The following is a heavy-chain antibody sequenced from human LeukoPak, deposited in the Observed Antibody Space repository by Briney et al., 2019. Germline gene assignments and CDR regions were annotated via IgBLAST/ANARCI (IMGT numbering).Heavy chain of an antibody. CDR3: AGERRGSSWRQFDY. CDR1: GGTFSSYA. Sequence: SVKVSCKASGGTFSSYAISWVRQAPGQGLEWMGGIIPIFGTANYAQKFQGRVTITTDESTSTAYMELSSLRSEDTAVYYCAGERRGSSWRQFDYWGQGTLVTVSS. CDR2: IIPIFGTA. V-gene: IGHV1-69*05. J-gene: IGHJ4*02. D-gene: IGHD6-13*01.